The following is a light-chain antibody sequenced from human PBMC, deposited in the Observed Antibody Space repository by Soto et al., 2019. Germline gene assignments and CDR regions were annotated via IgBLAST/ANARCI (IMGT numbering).Light chain of an antibody. Sequence: QSVLTQPASVSGSPGQSITISCTGTSSDVGGYNYVSWYQQHPGKAPKLMIYDVSNRPSGVSNRFSGSKSGNTASLTISGLQAEGEADYYCSSYTSSSTLYVVFGGGTKVTVL. CDR3: SSYTSSSTLYVV. V-gene: IGLV2-14*01. CDR2: DVS. J-gene: IGLJ2*01. CDR1: SSDVGGYNY.